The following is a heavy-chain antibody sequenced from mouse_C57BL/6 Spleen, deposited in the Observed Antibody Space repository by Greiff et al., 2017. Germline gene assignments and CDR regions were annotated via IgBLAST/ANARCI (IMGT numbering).Heavy chain of an antibody. D-gene: IGHD1-1*01. V-gene: IGHV1-62-2*01. J-gene: IGHJ1*03. CDR3: ARHLYYGSSHGYFDV. CDR2: FYPGSGSI. CDR1: GYTFTEYT. Sequence: VKLMESGAELVKPGASVKLSCKASGYTFTEYTIHWVKQRSGQGLEWIGWFYPGSGSIKYNEKFKDKATLTADKSSSTVYMELSRLTSEDSAVYFCARHLYYGSSHGYFDVWGTGTTVTVSS.